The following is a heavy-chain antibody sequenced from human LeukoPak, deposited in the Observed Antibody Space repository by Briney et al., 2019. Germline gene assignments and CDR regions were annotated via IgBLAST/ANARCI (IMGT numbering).Heavy chain of an antibody. V-gene: IGHV1-18*01. D-gene: IGHD3-22*01. CDR3: AREGYYYDSSASDAFDI. CDR2: ISAYNGNT. CDR1: GYTFTSYG. Sequence: ASVKVSCKASGYTFTSYGISWVRQAPGQGLEWMGWISAYNGNTNYAQKLQGRVTTTTDTSTSTAYMELRSLRSDDTAVYYCAREGYYYDSSASDAFDIWGQGTMVTVSS. J-gene: IGHJ3*02.